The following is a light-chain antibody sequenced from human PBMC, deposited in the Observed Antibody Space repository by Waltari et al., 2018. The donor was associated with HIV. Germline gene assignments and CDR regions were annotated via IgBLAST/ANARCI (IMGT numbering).Light chain of an antibody. Sequence: DIQMTPSPSTLSASVGDRVTITCRASQSISSWLAWYQQKPGKAPKLLIYNASSLESGVPSRFSGSGSGTEFTLTISNLQPDDFATYYCQQYNSYRAFGQGTKVEIK. CDR1: QSISSW. V-gene: IGKV1-5*03. J-gene: IGKJ1*01. CDR3: QQYNSYRA. CDR2: NAS.